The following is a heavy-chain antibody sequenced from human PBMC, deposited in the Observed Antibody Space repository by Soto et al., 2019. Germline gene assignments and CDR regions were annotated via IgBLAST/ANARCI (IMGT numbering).Heavy chain of an antibody. CDR2: IWYDGSNK. J-gene: IGHJ6*02. CDR1: GFTFSSYG. D-gene: IGHD6-25*01. CDR3: ARDLAATAPYYYYYYGMDV. Sequence: QVQLVESGGGVVQPGRSLRLSCAASGFTFSSYGMHWVRQAPGKGLEWVAVIWYDGSNKYYADSVKGRFTISRDNPKNRLYLQMNSLRAEDTAVYYCARDLAATAPYYYYYYGMDVWGQGTTVTVSS. V-gene: IGHV3-33*01.